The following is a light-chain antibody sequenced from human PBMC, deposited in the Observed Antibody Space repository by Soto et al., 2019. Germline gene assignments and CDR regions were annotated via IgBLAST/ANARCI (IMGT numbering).Light chain of an antibody. CDR2: AAS. Sequence: EIVMRQSPKNLSVSPGESPTLSCRASQSVGSNLAWYQQKPGQTHRXIIYAASTRATGIPARFSGSGCGTEGTLISGIRMSEDVVVYYWQLYNHLLRTFGRGTKVDIK. CDR3: QLYNHLLRT. V-gene: IGKV3-15*01. J-gene: IGKJ1*01. CDR1: QSVGSN.